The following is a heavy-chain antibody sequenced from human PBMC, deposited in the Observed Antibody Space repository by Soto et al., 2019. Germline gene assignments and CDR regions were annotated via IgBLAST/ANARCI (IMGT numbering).Heavy chain of an antibody. J-gene: IGHJ6*02. V-gene: IGHV4-4*02. CDR3: ARVSGSYYYGMDV. CDR2: IYHSGST. Sequence: QVQLQESGPRLVKPSGTLSLTCAVSGGSISSSNWWSWVRQPPGKGLEWIGEIYHSGSTNYNPSLKGRVTISVDKSKNQFSLKLSSVTAADTAVYYCARVSGSYYYGMDVWGQGTTVTVSS. CDR1: GGSISSSNW. D-gene: IGHD1-26*01.